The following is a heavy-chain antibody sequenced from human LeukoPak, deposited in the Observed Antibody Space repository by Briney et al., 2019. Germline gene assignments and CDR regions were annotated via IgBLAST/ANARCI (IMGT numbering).Heavy chain of an antibody. CDR3: ARDRAVAGTINWFDP. CDR1: GGSISSSSYY. V-gene: IGHV4-39*02. J-gene: IGHJ5*02. CDR2: IYYSGST. Sequence: SETLSLTCTVSGGSISSSSYYWGWIRQPPGKGLEWIGSIYYSGSTYYNPSLKSRVTISVDTSKNQFSLQLNSVTPEDTAVYYCARDRAVAGTINWFDPWGQGTQVTVSS. D-gene: IGHD6-19*01.